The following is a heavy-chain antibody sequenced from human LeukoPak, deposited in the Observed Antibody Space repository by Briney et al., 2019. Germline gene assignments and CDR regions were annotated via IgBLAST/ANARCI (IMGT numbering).Heavy chain of an antibody. CDR3: AKGTNNGRPNSFFSHGMDV. J-gene: IGHJ6*02. Sequence: PGGSLRLSCAASGFTFGSYAMAWVRQAPGKGLEWVSTIGSSAGTTLYADSVKGRFTISRDNSKNTLYLQIDSLRAEDTALYYCAKGTNNGRPNSFFSHGMDVWGQGTTVTVSS. D-gene: IGHD2-8*01. CDR1: GFTFGSYA. V-gene: IGHV3-23*01. CDR2: IGSSAGTT.